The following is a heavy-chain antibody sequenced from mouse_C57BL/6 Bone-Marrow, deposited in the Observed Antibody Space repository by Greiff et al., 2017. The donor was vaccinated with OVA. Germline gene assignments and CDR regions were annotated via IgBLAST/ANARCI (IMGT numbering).Heavy chain of an antibody. CDR3: KYYDYDGGYAMDY. CDR2: IRLKSDNYAT. D-gene: IGHD2-4*01. Sequence: EVKLMESGGGLVQPGGSMKLSCVASGFTFSNYWMNWVRQSPEKGLEWVAQIRLKSDNYATHYAESVKGRFTISRDDSKSSVYLQMNNLRAEDTGIYYCKYYDYDGGYAMDYWGQGTSVTVSS. CDR1: GFTFSNYW. V-gene: IGHV6-3*01. J-gene: IGHJ4*01.